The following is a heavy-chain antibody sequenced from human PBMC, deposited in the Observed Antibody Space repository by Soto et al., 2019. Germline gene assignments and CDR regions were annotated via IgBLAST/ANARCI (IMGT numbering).Heavy chain of an antibody. CDR1: GFTFINYW. D-gene: IGHD6-13*01. V-gene: IGHV3-7*05. CDR2: IKQDGIAK. J-gene: IGHJ4*02. Sequence: EVQLVESGGGLVQPGGSLRLSCAASGFTFINYWMTWVRQTPERGLEWVANIKQDGIAKHYADSVKGRFTISRDNADNSLYLQMNSLRAEDTAVYYCVRDSYTNTCHWPDNDYWGPGTLVTVSS. CDR3: VRDSYTNTCHWPDNDY.